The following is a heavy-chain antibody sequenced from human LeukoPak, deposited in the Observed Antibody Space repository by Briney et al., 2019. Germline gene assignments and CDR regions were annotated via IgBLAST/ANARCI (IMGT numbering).Heavy chain of an antibody. CDR3: AREHGRSGYFDY. J-gene: IGHJ4*02. CDR1: GFTFSSYA. Sequence: GGSLRLSCAASGFTFSSYAMHWVRQAPGKGLEWVAVISYDGSNKYYADSVKGRFTISRDNSKNTLYLQMNSLRAEDTAVYYCAREHGRSGYFDYWGQGALVSVSS. CDR2: ISYDGSNK. V-gene: IGHV3-30*04. D-gene: IGHD3-22*01.